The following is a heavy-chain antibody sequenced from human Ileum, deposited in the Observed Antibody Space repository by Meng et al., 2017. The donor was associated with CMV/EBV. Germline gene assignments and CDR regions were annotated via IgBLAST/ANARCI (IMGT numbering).Heavy chain of an antibody. V-gene: IGHV3-11*01. CDR1: GFTFSDYY. CDR2: ITYSGTTI. D-gene: IGHD3-3*01. CDR3: ARDLRIGPKYNDFWSGYSI. J-gene: IGHJ4*02. Sequence: GESLKISCAASGFTFSDYYMSWIRQAPGKGLEWVSYITYSGTTIYYADSVKGRFTISRDNARSSLYLQMNSLRAEDTAVYYCARDLRIGPKYNDFWSGYSIWGQGTLVTVSS.